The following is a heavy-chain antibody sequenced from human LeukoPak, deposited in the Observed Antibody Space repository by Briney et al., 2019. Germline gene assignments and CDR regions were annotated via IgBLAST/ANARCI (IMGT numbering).Heavy chain of an antibody. V-gene: IGHV3-20*04. D-gene: IGHD1-26*01. CDR3: ARYRGTEGPFDY. Sequence: GGSLRLSCAASGFTFDDFGLGCVRQVPGKGLEWVAGSNWKGDTTAYEDSVKGRFTISRDNAKNSLYLQMNRLRPEDTAFYSCARYRGTEGPFDYWGQGTVVTVSS. CDR2: SNWKGDTT. J-gene: IGHJ4*02. CDR1: GFTFDDFG.